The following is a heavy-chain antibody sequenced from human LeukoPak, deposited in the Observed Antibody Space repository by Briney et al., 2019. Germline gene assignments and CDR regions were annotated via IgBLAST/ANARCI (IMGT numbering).Heavy chain of an antibody. Sequence: GESLKISCKGSGYTFTSYWIGWVRQMPGKGLEWMGIIYPGDSDTTYSPSFKGQVTISADKSISTAYLQWSSLKASDTAMYYCARGTTSSYYSYSYFDYWGQGTLVTVSS. D-gene: IGHD3-22*01. CDR2: IYPGDSDT. CDR3: ARGTTSSYYSYSYFDY. J-gene: IGHJ4*02. CDR1: GYTFTSYW. V-gene: IGHV5-51*01.